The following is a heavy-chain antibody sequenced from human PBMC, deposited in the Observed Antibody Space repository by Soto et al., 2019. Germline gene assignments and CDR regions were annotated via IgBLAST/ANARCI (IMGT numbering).Heavy chain of an antibody. CDR1: GYTFTSYY. J-gene: IGHJ5*02. V-gene: IGHV1-46*01. CDR3: ARNIVVVVAATPAEHWFDP. CDR2: INPSGGST. Sequence: GGSVKVSCKASGYTFTSYYMHWVRQAPGQGLEWMGIINPSGGSTSYAQKFQGRVTMTRDTSTSTVYMELSSLRSEDTAVYYCARNIVVVVAATPAEHWFDPWGQGTLVTVSS. D-gene: IGHD2-15*01.